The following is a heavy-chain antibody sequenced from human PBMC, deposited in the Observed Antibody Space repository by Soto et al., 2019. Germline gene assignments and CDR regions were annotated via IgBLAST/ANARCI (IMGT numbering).Heavy chain of an antibody. D-gene: IGHD3-9*01. V-gene: IGHV5-51*01. J-gene: IGHJ6*02. CDR3: PSPYRYFACFNSGMEV. CDR1: GYSFTSYW. Sequence: GESLKISCRGSGYSFTSYWIGWVRQMPGKGLEWMGIIDPGDPDTRYSPSFQGQVTISAENSITTAYLSWSSRRASKPALFYCPSPYRYFACFNSGMEVWAKGPRSPS. CDR2: IDPGDPDT.